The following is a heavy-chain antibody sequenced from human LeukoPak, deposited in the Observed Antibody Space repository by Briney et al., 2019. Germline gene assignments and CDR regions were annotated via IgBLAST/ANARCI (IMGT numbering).Heavy chain of an antibody. Sequence: ASVKVSCKASGYTFTDYFMHWVRQAPGQGLEWMGWINPNSGGTHYAQKFQGRVTMTRDTSTSTAYMELSRLRSDDTAVYYCARDPGYSPPGGDYWGKGTLVTASS. CDR3: ARDPGYSPPGGDY. D-gene: IGHD5-18*01. V-gene: IGHV1-2*02. CDR1: GYTFTDYF. J-gene: IGHJ4*02. CDR2: INPNSGGT.